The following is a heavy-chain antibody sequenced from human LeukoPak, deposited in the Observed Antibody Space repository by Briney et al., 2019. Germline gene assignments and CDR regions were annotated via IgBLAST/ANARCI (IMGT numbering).Heavy chain of an antibody. D-gene: IGHD4-23*01. CDR3: AKSSGTSVSNWFDP. V-gene: IGHV3-23*01. J-gene: IGHJ5*02. Sequence: GGSLRLSCAASGFTFNNYAMNWVRQAPGKGLEWVSTVTGGVGSTYYADSVKVRFTISRDNSKNTLYLQMNSLRAEDTAVYYCAKSSGTSVSNWFDPWGQGTLVTVSS. CDR1: GFTFNNYA. CDR2: VTGGVGST.